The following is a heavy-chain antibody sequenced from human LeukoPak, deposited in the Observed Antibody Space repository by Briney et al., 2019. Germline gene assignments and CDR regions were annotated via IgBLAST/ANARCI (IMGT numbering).Heavy chain of an antibody. CDR1: GLTVSINY. CDR2: IYGGGGT. V-gene: IGHV3-66*01. CDR3: AREGGGPSGPLDY. J-gene: IGHJ4*02. Sequence: TGGSLRLSCAASGLTVSINYMTWVRQARGTRLEWVSVIYGGGGTYYADSVKGRFTISRDNSKNTLYLQMNSLRAEDTAVYYCAREGGGPSGPLDYWGQGTLVTVSS. D-gene: IGHD3-3*01.